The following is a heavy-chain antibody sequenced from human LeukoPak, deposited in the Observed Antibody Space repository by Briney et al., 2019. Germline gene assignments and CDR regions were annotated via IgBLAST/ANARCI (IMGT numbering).Heavy chain of an antibody. J-gene: IGHJ4*02. CDR1: GGSITNTNY. CDR2: VNLQGST. Sequence: SETLSLTCGVSGGSITNTNYWTWVRQPPGKGLEWIGEVNLQGSTNYNPSLMGRVAISVDTSENHISLHLTSVTAADTAVYYCAIEGDPYRPLDYSGQGTLVTVSS. V-gene: IGHV4-4*02. CDR3: AIEGDPYRPLDY.